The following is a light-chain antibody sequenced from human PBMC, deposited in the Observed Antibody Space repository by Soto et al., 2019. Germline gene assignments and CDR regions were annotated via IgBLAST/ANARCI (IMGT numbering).Light chain of an antibody. V-gene: IGLV2-11*01. CDR2: DVT. Sequence: QSALTQPRSVTESPGQSVTISCNGTSSDVGGYNYVSWYQQHPGKAPKLMIYDVTKRPSGVPDRFSGSKSGNTASLTISGLQAEDEADYYCCSFSGSPYVFGSGTKVTVL. J-gene: IGLJ1*01. CDR3: CSFSGSPYV. CDR1: SSDVGGYNY.